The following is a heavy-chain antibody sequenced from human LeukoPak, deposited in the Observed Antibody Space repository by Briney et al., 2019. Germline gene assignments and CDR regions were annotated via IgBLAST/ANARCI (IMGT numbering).Heavy chain of an antibody. CDR1: GFTFSSYS. CDR2: ISSSSSYI. D-gene: IGHD3-3*01. CDR3: ATDKRILAYDFWSGYTY. J-gene: IGHJ4*02. V-gene: IGHV3-21*01. Sequence: GGSLRLSCAASGFTFSSYSMNWVRQAPGKGLEWVSSISSSSSYIYYADSVKGRFTISRDNAKNSLYLQMNSLRAEDTAVYYCATDKRILAYDFWSGYTYWGQGTLVTVSS.